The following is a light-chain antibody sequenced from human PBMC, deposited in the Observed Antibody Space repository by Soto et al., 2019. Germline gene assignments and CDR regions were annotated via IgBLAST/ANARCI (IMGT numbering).Light chain of an antibody. CDR3: QQYGNSPGT. CDR1: QRVSTNY. Sequence: EIVLTQSPGTVSLSPGEGATLSCRASQRVSTNYVAWYQQIPGQAPRLLIYGASRRATGIPDRFSGSGSGTDLTLTISRLEPEDSAMYYCQQYGNSPGTFGQGTKLEI. V-gene: IGKV3-20*01. J-gene: IGKJ2*01. CDR2: GAS.